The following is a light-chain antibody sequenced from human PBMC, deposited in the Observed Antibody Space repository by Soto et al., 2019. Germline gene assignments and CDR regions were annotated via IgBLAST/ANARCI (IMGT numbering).Light chain of an antibody. CDR2: GNS. J-gene: IGLJ3*02. V-gene: IGLV1-40*01. Sequence: QSVLTQPPSVSGAPGQRVTISCTVSSSNIGAGYAVHWYQQLPGTAPKLLIYGNSNRPSRVPDRFSGSKSGTSASLAITGLQAEDEADYYCQSYDSSLSGSVFGGGTKLTVL. CDR3: QSYDSSLSGSV. CDR1: SSNIGAGYA.